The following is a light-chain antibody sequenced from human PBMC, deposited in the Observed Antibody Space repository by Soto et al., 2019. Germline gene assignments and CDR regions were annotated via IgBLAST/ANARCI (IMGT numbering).Light chain of an antibody. CDR2: EVS. Sequence: SVLTQPPSVSGSPGQSVTISCTGTSSDVGSYNRVAWYQQPPGTAPKLMIYEVSNRPSGVPDRFSGSKSGNTASLTISGLQAEDEADYYCNSYTSSDTYVFGTGTKATVL. CDR1: SSDVGSYNR. V-gene: IGLV2-18*02. J-gene: IGLJ1*01. CDR3: NSYTSSDTYV.